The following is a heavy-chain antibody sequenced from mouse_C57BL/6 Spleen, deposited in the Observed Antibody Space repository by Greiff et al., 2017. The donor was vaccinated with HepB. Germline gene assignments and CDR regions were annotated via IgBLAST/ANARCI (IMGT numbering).Heavy chain of an antibody. CDR3: ASPPYDGYFWFAY. V-gene: IGHV7-3*01. CDR1: GFTFTDYY. CDR2: IRNKANGYTT. D-gene: IGHD2-3*01. J-gene: IGHJ3*01. Sequence: EVKVVESGGGLVQPGGSLSLSCAASGFTFTDYYMSWVRQPPGKALEWLGFIRNKANGYTTEYSASVKGRFTISRDNSQSILYLQMNALRAEDSATYYCASPPYDGYFWFAYWGQGTLVTVSA.